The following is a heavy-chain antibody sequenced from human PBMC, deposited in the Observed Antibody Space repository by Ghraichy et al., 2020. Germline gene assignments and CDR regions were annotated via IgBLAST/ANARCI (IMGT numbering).Heavy chain of an antibody. CDR3: ARVAKGLAHFDY. J-gene: IGHJ4*02. D-gene: IGHD6-19*01. CDR1: GFTFSSHD. Sequence: GSLRLSCAASGFTFSSHDMHWVRQATGKGLEWVSAIGTAGDTYYPGSVKGRFTISRENAKNSLYLQMNSLRAGDTAVYYCARVAKGLAHFDYWGQGTLVTVSS. V-gene: IGHV3-13*01. CDR2: IGTAGDT.